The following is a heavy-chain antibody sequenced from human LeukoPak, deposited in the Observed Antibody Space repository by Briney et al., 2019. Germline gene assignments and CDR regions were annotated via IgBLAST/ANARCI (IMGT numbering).Heavy chain of an antibody. CDR1: GGSISSSSYY. J-gene: IGHJ4*02. D-gene: IGHD3-10*01. CDR3: ARHFRRLYYFDY. Sequence: PSETLSLTCTVSGGSISSSSYYWGWIRPPPGKGLEWIGSIYYSGSTYYNPSLKSRVTISVDTSKNQFSLKLSSVTAADTAVYYCARHFRRLYYFDYWGQGTLVTVSS. V-gene: IGHV4-39*01. CDR2: IYYSGST.